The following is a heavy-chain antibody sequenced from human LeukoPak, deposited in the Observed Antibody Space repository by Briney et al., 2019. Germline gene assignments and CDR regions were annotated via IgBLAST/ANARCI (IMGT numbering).Heavy chain of an antibody. Sequence: GGSLRLSGAASGFIFTDYWMSWVRQAPGRGLEWVASVKGDGSATSYVDSVKGRFTISRDNAKNSLYLQMTSLRADDTALYYCARSRGAFWGQGTLATVPS. CDR1: GFIFTDYW. V-gene: IGHV3-7*01. CDR2: VKGDGSAT. J-gene: IGHJ4*02. CDR3: ARSRGAF. D-gene: IGHD4/OR15-4a*01.